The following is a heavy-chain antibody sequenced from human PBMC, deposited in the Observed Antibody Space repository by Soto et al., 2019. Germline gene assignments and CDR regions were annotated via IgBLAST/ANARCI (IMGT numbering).Heavy chain of an antibody. Sequence: SVKVSCKASGLTFIDSAVQWVRQTRGHRLEWIGWIVVGSGNTNYAQEFQGRVTITRDMSTNTVYMEMSSLRSEDSAVFYCAADVLTYFYDSSGYYFDGFDTWGQGTMVTVS. D-gene: IGHD3-22*01. CDR1: GLTFIDSA. V-gene: IGHV1-58*01. CDR2: IVVGSGNT. J-gene: IGHJ3*02. CDR3: AADVLTYFYDSSGYYFDGFDT.